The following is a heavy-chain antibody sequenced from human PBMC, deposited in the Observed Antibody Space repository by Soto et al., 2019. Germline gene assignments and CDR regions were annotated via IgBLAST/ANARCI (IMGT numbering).Heavy chain of an antibody. D-gene: IGHD3-22*01. J-gene: IGHJ4*02. CDR3: ARQSYDSSDYFDY. CDR1: GGSLTSYY. V-gene: IGHV4-39*01. Sequence: PSETLSLTCTVSGGSLTSYYWGWISQPPGKGLEWIGSISYSGNTYYNPSLKSRVTISVDTSRIHFSLKLISVTAADTAVYYCARQSYDSSDYFDYWGQGTPVTVSS. CDR2: ISYSGNT.